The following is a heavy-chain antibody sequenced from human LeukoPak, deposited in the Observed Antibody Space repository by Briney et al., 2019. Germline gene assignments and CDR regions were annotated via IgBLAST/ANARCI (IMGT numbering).Heavy chain of an antibody. D-gene: IGHD6-13*01. J-gene: IGHJ3*02. V-gene: IGHV4-59*01. CDR3: AAAETGDAFDI. CDR1: GGSLSSYY. CDR2: IYYSGST. Sequence: SETLSLTCTVSGGSLSSYYWSWIRQPPGKGLEWIGYIYYSGSTNYNPSLKSRVTISVDTSKNQFSLKLSSVTAADTAVYYCAAAETGDAFDIWGQGTMVTVSS.